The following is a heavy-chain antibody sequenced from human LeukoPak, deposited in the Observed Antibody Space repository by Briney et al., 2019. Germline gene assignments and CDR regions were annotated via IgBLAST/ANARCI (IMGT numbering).Heavy chain of an antibody. Sequence: SETLSLTCTVSGGSISSGGYYWSWIRQHPGKGLEWIGYIYYSGSTYYNPSLKSRVTISVDTSKNQFSLKLSSVTAADTAVYYCARESAHTLQYCSGGSCGDAFDIWGQGTMVTVSS. J-gene: IGHJ3*02. D-gene: IGHD2-15*01. CDR1: GGSISSGGYY. CDR3: ARESAHTLQYCSGGSCGDAFDI. V-gene: IGHV4-31*03. CDR2: IYYSGST.